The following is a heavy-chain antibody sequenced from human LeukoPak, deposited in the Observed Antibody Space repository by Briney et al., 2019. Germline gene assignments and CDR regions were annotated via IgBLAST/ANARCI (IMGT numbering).Heavy chain of an antibody. CDR2: IYSGGST. Sequence: GGSLRLSCAASGFTVSSNYMSWVRQAPGKGLEWVSVIYSGGSTYYADSVKGRFTISRDNAKDSLYLQMNSLRAEDTAVYYCARDLRPDSSGYFDAFDIWGQGTMVTVSS. J-gene: IGHJ3*02. V-gene: IGHV3-66*01. CDR3: ARDLRPDSSGYFDAFDI. CDR1: GFTVSSNY. D-gene: IGHD3-22*01.